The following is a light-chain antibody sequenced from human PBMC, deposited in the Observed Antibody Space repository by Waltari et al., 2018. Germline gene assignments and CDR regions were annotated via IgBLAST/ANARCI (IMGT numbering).Light chain of an antibody. CDR1: QRCNSY. J-gene: IGKJ3*01. Sequence: EIVLTQSPATLSLSPGERATLPCRASQRCNSYLAWYQQKPGQAHRLLIYDGSRRASGIPARFSGSGSGTDFTLTIGSLEPEDSAVYYCQQRGHWPPDATFGPGTKIEIK. V-gene: IGKV3-11*01. CDR3: QQRGHWPPDAT. CDR2: DGS.